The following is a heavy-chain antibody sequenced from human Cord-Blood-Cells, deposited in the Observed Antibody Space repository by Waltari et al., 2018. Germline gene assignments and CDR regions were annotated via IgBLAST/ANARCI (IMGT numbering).Heavy chain of an antibody. CDR1: GFTFSSYE. D-gene: IGHD3-10*01. V-gene: IGHV3-48*03. CDR3: ARDGVLLWFGGLFDY. CDR2: ISSSGSTI. J-gene: IGHJ4*02. Sequence: EVQLVESGGGLVQPGGSLRLSCAASGFTFSSYEMNWVRQAPGKGLEWVSYISSSGSTIYYADSVKGRFTISRDNAKNSLYLQMNSLRAEDTAVYYCARDGVLLWFGGLFDYWGQGTLVTVSS.